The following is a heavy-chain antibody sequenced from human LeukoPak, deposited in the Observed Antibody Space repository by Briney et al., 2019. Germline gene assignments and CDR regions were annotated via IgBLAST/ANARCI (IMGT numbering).Heavy chain of an antibody. Sequence: QPGRSLRLSCAASGFTFSSYGMHWVRQAPGKGLGWVAVIWYDGSNKYYADSVKGRFTISRDNSKNTLYLQMNSLRAEDTAVYYCAREMKYSSSWSHFDYWGQGTLVTVSS. D-gene: IGHD6-13*01. CDR2: IWYDGSNK. CDR3: AREMKYSSSWSHFDY. V-gene: IGHV3-33*01. CDR1: GFTFSSYG. J-gene: IGHJ4*02.